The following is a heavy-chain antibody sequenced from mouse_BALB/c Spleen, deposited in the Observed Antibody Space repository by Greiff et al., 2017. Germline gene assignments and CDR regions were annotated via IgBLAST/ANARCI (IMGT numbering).Heavy chain of an antibody. D-gene: IGHD2-10*02. Sequence: EVKLMESGGGLVKPGGSLKLSCAASGFAFSSYDMSWVRQTPEKRLVWVAYISSGGGSTYYPGTVKGRFTISRDNAKNTLYLQMSSLKSEDTAMYYCARQKGYGRAWFAYWGQGTLVTVSA. V-gene: IGHV5-12-1*01. J-gene: IGHJ3*01. CDR1: GFAFSSYD. CDR3: ARQKGYGRAWFAY. CDR2: ISSGGGST.